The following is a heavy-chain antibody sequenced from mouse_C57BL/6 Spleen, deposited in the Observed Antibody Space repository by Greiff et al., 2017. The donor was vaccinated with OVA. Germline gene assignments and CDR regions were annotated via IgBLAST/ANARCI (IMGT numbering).Heavy chain of an antibody. J-gene: IGHJ2*01. Sequence: QVQLQQPGAELVRPGTSVKLSCKASGYTFTSYWMHWVKQRPGQGLEWIGVIDPSDSYTNYNQKFKGKATLTVDTSSSTAYMQLSSLTSEDSAVYYCARSPGGFDYWGQGTTLTVSS. CDR2: IDPSDSYT. CDR3: ARSPGGFDY. CDR1: GYTFTSYW. V-gene: IGHV1-59*01.